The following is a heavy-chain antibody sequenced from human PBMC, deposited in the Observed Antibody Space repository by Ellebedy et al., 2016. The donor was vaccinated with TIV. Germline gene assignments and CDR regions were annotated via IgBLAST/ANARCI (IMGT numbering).Heavy chain of an antibody. J-gene: IGHJ4*02. CDR3: ARGLRGPFDY. CDR2: IYNNGGT. V-gene: IGHV4-59*01. Sequence: MPSETLSLTCTVSGGSTSSYYWSWIRQLPARRLEWIGYIYNNGGTNSNPSLTSRVTISVDRSKHQFSLKLASVSAADTAVYYCARGLRGPFDYWGQGTLVTVSS. CDR1: GGSTSSYY.